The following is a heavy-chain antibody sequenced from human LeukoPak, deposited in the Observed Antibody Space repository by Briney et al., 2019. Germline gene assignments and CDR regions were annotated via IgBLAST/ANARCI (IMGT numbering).Heavy chain of an antibody. D-gene: IGHD3-22*01. Sequence: GGSLRLSCAASGFTFINAWMTWVRQAPGKGLEWVGRIKSKTDSGTTDYAAPVKGRFTISRDDSKNTLYLQMNSLKTEDTAVYYCTTDYEVYYDSSGYFWGSGYWGQGTLVTVSS. CDR3: TTDYEVYYDSSGYFWGSGY. J-gene: IGHJ4*02. CDR1: GFTFINAW. V-gene: IGHV3-15*01. CDR2: IKSKTDSGTT.